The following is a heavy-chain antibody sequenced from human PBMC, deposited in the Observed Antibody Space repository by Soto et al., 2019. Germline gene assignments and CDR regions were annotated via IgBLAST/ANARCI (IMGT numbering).Heavy chain of an antibody. CDR2: IWYDGSNK. Sequence: SLRLSCAASGFTFSSYGMHWVRQAPGKGLEWVAVIWYDGSNKYYADSVKGRFTISRDNSKNTLYLQMNSLRAEDTAVYYCAREVATMYFDYWGQGTLVTVSS. CDR1: GFTFSSYG. CDR3: AREVATMYFDY. J-gene: IGHJ4*02. V-gene: IGHV3-33*01. D-gene: IGHD5-12*01.